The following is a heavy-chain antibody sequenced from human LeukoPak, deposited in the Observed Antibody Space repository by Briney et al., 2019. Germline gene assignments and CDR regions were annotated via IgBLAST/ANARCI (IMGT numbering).Heavy chain of an antibody. CDR2: VSGSGGST. V-gene: IGHV3-23*01. CDR1: GFTFSSYA. Sequence: GGSLRLSCAPSGFTFSSYAMSWVRQAPGKGLEWVSAVSGSGGSTYYADSVKGRFTISRDNSKNTLYLQMNSLRAEDTAVYYCAKKGIAAADTFDYWGQGTLVTVSS. J-gene: IGHJ4*02. D-gene: IGHD6-13*01. CDR3: AKKGIAAADTFDY.